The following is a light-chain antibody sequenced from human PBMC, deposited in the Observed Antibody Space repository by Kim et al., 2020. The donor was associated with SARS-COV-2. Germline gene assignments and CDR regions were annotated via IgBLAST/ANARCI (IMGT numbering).Light chain of an antibody. V-gene: IGKV1-17*01. CDR3: QQHSTHPTT. J-gene: IGKJ5*01. CDR2: GAS. Sequence: ASVGDRVTITCRASQDIRNDLDWYQQKPGKAPKLLIYGASSLEAGVPSRFSGSGSGPEFTLTISSVQPEDFATYFCQQHSTHPTTFGRGTQLEIK. CDR1: QDIRND.